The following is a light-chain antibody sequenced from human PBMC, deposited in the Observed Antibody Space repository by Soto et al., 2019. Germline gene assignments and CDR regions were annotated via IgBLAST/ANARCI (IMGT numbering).Light chain of an antibody. J-gene: IGKJ4*01. V-gene: IGKV4-1*01. CDR3: QQYYSALT. Sequence: DIVLTQSPDSLAVSLGERATISCKSSQTVLYPSNNKNYLAWYQQKPGQPPKLLVYWAATRESGVPDRFSGGESGTDFTLTISSLQAEDVAVYYCQQYYSALTFGGGTKVQI. CDR2: WAA. CDR1: QTVLYPSNNKNY.